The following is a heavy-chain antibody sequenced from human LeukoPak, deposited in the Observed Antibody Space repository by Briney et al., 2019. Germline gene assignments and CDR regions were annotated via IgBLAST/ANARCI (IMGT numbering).Heavy chain of an antibody. CDR2: ISSSSSYI. J-gene: IGHJ4*02. V-gene: IGHV3-21*01. CDR3: AIELEIAAAGSFDY. CDR1: GFTFSSYS. Sequence: GGSLRLSCAASGFTFSSYSMNWVRQAPGKGLEWVSSISSSSSYIYYADSVKGRFTISRDNAKNSLYLQMNSLRAEDTAVYYCAIELEIAAAGSFDYWGQGTLVTVSS. D-gene: IGHD6-13*01.